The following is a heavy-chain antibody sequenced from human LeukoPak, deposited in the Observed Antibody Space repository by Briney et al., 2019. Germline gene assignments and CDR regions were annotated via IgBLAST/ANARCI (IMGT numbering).Heavy chain of an antibody. CDR1: GFTLSNYW. J-gene: IGHJ3*02. CDR2: IKQDGSDK. Sequence: GRSLRLSCAASGFTLSNYWMSWVRQAPGKGLEWVANIKQDGSDKNYVDSVKGRFTISRDNADNSPCLQMNSLRAEDTAVYYCARGAKSGGYSGPFDIWGQGTMVTVSS. D-gene: IGHD1-26*01. CDR3: ARGAKSGGYSGPFDI. V-gene: IGHV3-7*01.